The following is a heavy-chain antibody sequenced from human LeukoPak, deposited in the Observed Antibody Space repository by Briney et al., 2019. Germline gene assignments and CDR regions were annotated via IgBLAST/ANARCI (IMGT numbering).Heavy chain of an antibody. V-gene: IGHV3-48*03. CDR1: GFTFSSYE. J-gene: IGHJ6*03. CDR2: ISSSGSTI. Sequence: PGGSLRLSCAASGFTFSSYEMNWVRQAPGKGLEWVSYISSSGSTIYYADSVKGRFTISRDNAKNSLYLHMNSLRAEDTAVHYCARAFVVATIYYMDVWGKGTTVTVSS. CDR3: ARAFVVATIYYMDV. D-gene: IGHD5-12*01.